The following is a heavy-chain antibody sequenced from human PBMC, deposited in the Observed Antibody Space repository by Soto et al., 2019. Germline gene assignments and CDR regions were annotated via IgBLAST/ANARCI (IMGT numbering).Heavy chain of an antibody. V-gene: IGHV4-39*01. J-gene: IGHJ5*02. Sequence: QLQLQESGPGLVKPSETLSLTCTVSGGSISSSSYYWDWIRQPPGKGLEWIGSIYYSGSTSYNPALKSRVPISLDTSMNQFSLKLSSVTAADTAVYFCATSRPWGELRAGWFDPWGQGTLVTVSS. CDR3: ATSRPWGELRAGWFDP. CDR2: IYYSGST. D-gene: IGHD3-16*01. CDR1: GGSISSSSYY.